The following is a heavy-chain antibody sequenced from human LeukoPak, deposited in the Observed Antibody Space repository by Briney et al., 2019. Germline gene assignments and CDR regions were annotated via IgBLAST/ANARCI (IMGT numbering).Heavy chain of an antibody. Sequence: GASVKVSCKASGFTFGGYYMHWVRQAPGQGLEWMAWISPNSGGTNYVQKFQGRVTVTRDTSISTDYMEISGLTSDDTALYYCAREPSGSGGYDYWGQGTLVTVSS. D-gene: IGHD3-10*01. J-gene: IGHJ4*02. V-gene: IGHV1-2*02. CDR2: ISPNSGGT. CDR1: GFTFGGYY. CDR3: AREPSGSGGYDY.